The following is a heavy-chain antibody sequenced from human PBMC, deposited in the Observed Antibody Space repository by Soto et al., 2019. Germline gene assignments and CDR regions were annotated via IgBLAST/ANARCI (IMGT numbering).Heavy chain of an antibody. CDR3: ATAGFLVAPDF. D-gene: IGHD2-8*02. V-gene: IGHV4-34*01. Sequence: QVQLQQWGAGLLKPSETLSLTCAVYGGSFSAYYWSWIRQPPGKGLEWIGEIYPGGNTNYNPSLKSPVTISLDTSKSQSSKNQFSLSLTSVTAADTAVYYCATAGFLVAPDFWGQGTLVTVSS. CDR2: IYPGGNT. CDR1: GGSFSAYY. J-gene: IGHJ4*02.